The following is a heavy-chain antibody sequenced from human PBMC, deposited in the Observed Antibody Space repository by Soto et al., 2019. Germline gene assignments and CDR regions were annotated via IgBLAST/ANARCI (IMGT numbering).Heavy chain of an antibody. Sequence: SETLSLTYTVSGVSISSRXYDWGRIRQTPLKGLESGGTVYFRGKTYYNPYLKSRLTISVDRSKNQFALNLTSVTASDTAVSYGARNGSYWAPGTLVTI. J-gene: IGHJ4*02. CDR2: VYFRGKT. D-gene: IGHD2-8*01. CDR3: ARNGSY. V-gene: IGHV4-39*01. CDR1: GVSISSRXYD.